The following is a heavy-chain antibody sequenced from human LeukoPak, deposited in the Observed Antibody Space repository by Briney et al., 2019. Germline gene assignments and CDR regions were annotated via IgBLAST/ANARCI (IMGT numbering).Heavy chain of an antibody. J-gene: IGHJ6*02. V-gene: IGHV5-51*01. CDR1: GCSFTSYW. Sequence: GESLKISCKGSGCSFTSYWIGWVRQMPGKGLEWMGIIYPGDSDTRYSPTFQGQVTISADKSISTAYLQWSSLKASDTAMYYCAVTLGVRGVTPYSIDVWGQGTTVTVSS. CDR3: AVTLGVRGVTPYSIDV. CDR2: IYPGDSDT. D-gene: IGHD3-10*01.